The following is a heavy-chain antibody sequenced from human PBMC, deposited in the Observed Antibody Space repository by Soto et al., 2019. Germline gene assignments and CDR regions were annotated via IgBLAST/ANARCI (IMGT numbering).Heavy chain of an antibody. CDR3: AKEAITMIVVFNYYYYGMDV. V-gene: IGHV3-30*18. CDR2: ISYDGRNK. J-gene: IGHJ6*02. D-gene: IGHD3-22*01. CDR1: GFTFSSYG. Sequence: QVQLVESGGGVVQPGRSLRLSCAASGFTFSSYGMHWVRQAPGKGLEWVAVISYDGRNKYYADSVKGRFTISRDNSKNTLYLQMNSLKAEDTAVYYCAKEAITMIVVFNYYYYGMDVWGQGTTVTVSS.